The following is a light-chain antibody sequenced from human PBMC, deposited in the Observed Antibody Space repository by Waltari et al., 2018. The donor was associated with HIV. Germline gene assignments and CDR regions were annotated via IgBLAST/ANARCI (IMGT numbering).Light chain of an antibody. J-gene: IGKJ4*01. V-gene: IGKV4-1*01. CDR1: QSVLYRSNNKNH. CDR2: WAS. Sequence: DIVMTQSPDSLAVSLGERATINCKSSQSVLYRSNNKNHFAWYQQKPGQPPKLLIYWASTREFGVPDRFSGSGSGTDFTLTISSLQAEDVAVYYCQQYYSSPFTFGGGTRVEIK. CDR3: QQYYSSPFT.